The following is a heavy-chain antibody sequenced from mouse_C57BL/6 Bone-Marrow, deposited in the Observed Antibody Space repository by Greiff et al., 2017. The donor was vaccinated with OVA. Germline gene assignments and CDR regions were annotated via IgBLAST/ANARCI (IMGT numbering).Heavy chain of an antibody. CDR1: GFTFSNYW. D-gene: IGHD1-1*01. CDR2: IRLKSDNYAT. V-gene: IGHV6-3*01. Sequence: EVQGVESGGGLVQPGGSMKLSCVASGFTFSNYWMNWVRQSPEKGLEWVAQIRLKSDNYATHYAESVKGRFTISRDDSKSSVYLQMNNLRAEDTGIYYCTGIYYYGSSYNFFDYWGQGTTLTVSS. J-gene: IGHJ2*01. CDR3: TGIYYYGSSYNFFDY.